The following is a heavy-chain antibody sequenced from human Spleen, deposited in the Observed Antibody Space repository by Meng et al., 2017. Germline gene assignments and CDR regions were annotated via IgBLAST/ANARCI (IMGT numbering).Heavy chain of an antibody. CDR2: INHSGST. J-gene: IGHJ4*02. Sequence: QLHLRRGGAGLLKPSETLSLPCAVYGGSFSGYYWSWIRQPPGKGLEWIGEINHSGSTNYNPSLKSRATISVDTSQNNLSLKLSSVTAADSAVYYCARGPTTMAHDFDYWGQGTLVTVSS. V-gene: IGHV4-34*01. CDR1: GGSFSGYY. D-gene: IGHD4-11*01. CDR3: ARGPTTMAHDFDY.